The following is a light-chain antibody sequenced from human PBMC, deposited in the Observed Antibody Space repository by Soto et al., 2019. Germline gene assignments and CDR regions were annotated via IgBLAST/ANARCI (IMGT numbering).Light chain of an antibody. CDR2: ANT. V-gene: IGLV1-40*01. J-gene: IGLJ1*01. Sequence: QSVLTQPPSVSGDPGQRVTISCTGSSSNIGTGFHVHWYQQLPGAAPKLLIYANTNRPSGVPARFSASKSGTSASLAITGLQAEDEADYYCQAQDSRLSALYVFGTGTKLTVL. CDR1: SSNIGTGFH. CDR3: QAQDSRLSALYV.